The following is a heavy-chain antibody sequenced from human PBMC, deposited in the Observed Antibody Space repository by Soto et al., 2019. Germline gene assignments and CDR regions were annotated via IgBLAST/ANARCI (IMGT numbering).Heavy chain of an antibody. CDR1: GFSFGSYA. J-gene: IGHJ4*02. Sequence: GGSLRLSCAASGFSFGSYALSWVRQTPGKGLEWVSTISGSDGKTFYADSVKGRFSISRDTSQSTLYLQMNSLRADDTAMYYCARWSYLDYWGQGTRVTV. CDR3: ARWSYLDY. D-gene: IGHD3-3*01. CDR2: ISGSDGKT. V-gene: IGHV3-23*01.